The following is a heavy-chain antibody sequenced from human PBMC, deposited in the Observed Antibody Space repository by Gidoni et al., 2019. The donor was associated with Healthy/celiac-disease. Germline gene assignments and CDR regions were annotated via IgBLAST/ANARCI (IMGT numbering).Heavy chain of an antibody. CDR1: GGSISSSSYY. V-gene: IGHV4-39*01. Sequence: QLQLQESGPGLVKPSETLSLTCTVSGGSISSSSYYWGWIRQPPGKGLEWIGSIYYSGSTYYNPSLKSRVTISVDTSKNQFSLKLSSVTAADTAVYYCARLVRFQRTFSGMDVWGQGTTVTVSS. D-gene: IGHD3-3*01. CDR2: IYYSGST. J-gene: IGHJ6*02. CDR3: ARLVRFQRTFSGMDV.